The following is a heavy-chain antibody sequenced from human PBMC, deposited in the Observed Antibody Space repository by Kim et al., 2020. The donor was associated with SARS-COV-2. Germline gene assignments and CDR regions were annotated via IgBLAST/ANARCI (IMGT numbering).Heavy chain of an antibody. D-gene: IGHD3-22*01. J-gene: IGHJ4*02. CDR3: ARGGSSGYSRPLWYFDY. Sequence: FQGRVTMTRDTSISTAYMELSRLRSDDTAVYYCARGGSSGYSRPLWYFDYWGQGTLVTVSS. V-gene: IGHV1-2*02.